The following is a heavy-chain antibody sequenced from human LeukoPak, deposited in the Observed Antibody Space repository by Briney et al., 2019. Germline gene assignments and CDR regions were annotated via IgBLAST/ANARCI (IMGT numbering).Heavy chain of an antibody. V-gene: IGHV3-15*01. D-gene: IGHD3-10*01. CDR2: VKSKADDGTT. J-gene: IGHJ3*02. CDR1: GFSFTNTW. Sequence: GGSLRLSCEASGFSFTNTWMSWVRQAPGKGLEWVGRVKSKADDGTTDYAAPVQGRFTISRDDSKNTLSLQMNSLKTEDTAVYYCATEGGSGSYYGDDAFDIWGQGTMVTVSS. CDR3: ATEGGSGSYYGDDAFDI.